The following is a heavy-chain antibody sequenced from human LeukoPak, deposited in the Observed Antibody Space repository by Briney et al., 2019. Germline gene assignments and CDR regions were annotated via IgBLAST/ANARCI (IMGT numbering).Heavy chain of an antibody. V-gene: IGHV1-18*01. Sequence: ASVKVSCKASGYTFTSYGISWVRQAPGQGLEWMGWISAYNGNTNYAQKLQGRVTMTTDTSTSTAYMELRSLRSDDTAVYYCARDKDIVVVPAATRGPPGAFDIWGQGTMVTVSS. CDR2: ISAYNGNT. D-gene: IGHD2-2*01. CDR3: ARDKDIVVVPAATRGPPGAFDI. CDR1: GYTFTSYG. J-gene: IGHJ3*02.